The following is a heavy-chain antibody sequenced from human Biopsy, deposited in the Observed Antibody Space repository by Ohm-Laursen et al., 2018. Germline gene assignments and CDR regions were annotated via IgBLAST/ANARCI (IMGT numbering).Heavy chain of an antibody. D-gene: IGHD3-16*01. J-gene: IGHJ4*02. Sequence: SSVKVSCKVSGGTLTSLDISWVRQAPGQGLEWVGGILPSSDITNYAQPLRGRVTITADESTTIAYMELRSLKSEDTAVCYCARRRGADFDYWGQGTLVTVSS. CDR2: ILPSSDIT. CDR1: GGTLTSLD. CDR3: ARRRGADFDY. V-gene: IGHV1-69*01.